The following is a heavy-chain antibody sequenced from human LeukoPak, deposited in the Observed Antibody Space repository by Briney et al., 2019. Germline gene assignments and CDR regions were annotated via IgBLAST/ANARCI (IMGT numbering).Heavy chain of an antibody. CDR2: ISGSGRTI. CDR1: GFSFSSYN. D-gene: IGHD3-10*01. J-gene: IGHJ3*02. Sequence: GGSLRLSCAASGFSFSSYNMDWVRQAPGKGLEWVSCISGSGRTIDYADSVRGRFTISRDNDRDSLYLQMNSLRDEDTAVYYCARDRAWASDIWGQGTMVTVSS. CDR3: ARDRAWASDI. V-gene: IGHV3-48*02.